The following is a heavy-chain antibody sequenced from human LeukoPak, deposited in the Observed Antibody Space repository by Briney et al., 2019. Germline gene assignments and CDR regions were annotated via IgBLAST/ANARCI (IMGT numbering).Heavy chain of an antibody. V-gene: IGHV3-23*01. CDR1: GFTFSSYA. J-gene: IGHJ6*03. CDR3: AKDPRCSGGSCYYYYYYMDV. Sequence: PGGSLRLSCAASGFTFSSYATSWVRQAPGKGLEWVSAISGSGGSTYYADSVKGRFTISRDNSKNALYLQMNSLRAEDTAVYYCAKDPRCSGGSCYYYYYYMDVWGKGTSVTVSS. CDR2: ISGSGGST. D-gene: IGHD2-15*01.